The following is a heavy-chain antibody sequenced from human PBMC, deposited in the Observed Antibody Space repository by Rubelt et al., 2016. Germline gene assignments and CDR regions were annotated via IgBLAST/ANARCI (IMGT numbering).Heavy chain of an antibody. J-gene: IGHJ4*02. CDR2: FNPNSGGT. Sequence: QVQLVQSGGEVKKPGASVKVSCKSSGYSFTDYYMHWVRQAPGHGLEWMGWFNPNSGGTNFAQKFQGRVTMTRDTPINTAYMELSRLTSDDTTVYYCATEGGSVKSPEFWGQGTLVTVSS. D-gene: IGHD3-10*01. CDR1: GYSFTDYY. V-gene: IGHV1-2*02. CDR3: ATEGGSVKSPEF.